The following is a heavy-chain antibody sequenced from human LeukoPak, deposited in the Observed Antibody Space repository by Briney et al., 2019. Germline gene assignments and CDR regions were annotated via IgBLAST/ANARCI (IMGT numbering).Heavy chain of an antibody. D-gene: IGHD1-1*01. CDR1: GGSFSGYY. CDR2: INHSGST. Sequence: SETLSLTCAVYGGSFSGYYWSWIRQPPGKGLEWIGEINHSGSTNYNPSLKSRVTISVDTSKNQFPLKLSSVTAADTAVYYCARGGYLAYWGQGTLVTVSS. CDR3: ARGGYLAY. J-gene: IGHJ4*02. V-gene: IGHV4-34*01.